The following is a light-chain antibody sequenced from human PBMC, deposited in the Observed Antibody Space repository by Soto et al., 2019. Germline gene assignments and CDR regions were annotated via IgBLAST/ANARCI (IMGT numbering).Light chain of an antibody. CDR3: QQYNTWPPYT. Sequence: EIVMTQSPATLSVSPGERATLFCMASQSVSSNLAWYQQKPGQAPRLLIYGASTRATGIPARFSGSGSGTEFTLTISSLQSEDFAVYYCQQYNTWPPYTFGQGTKLEIK. J-gene: IGKJ2*01. CDR1: QSVSSN. CDR2: GAS. V-gene: IGKV3-15*01.